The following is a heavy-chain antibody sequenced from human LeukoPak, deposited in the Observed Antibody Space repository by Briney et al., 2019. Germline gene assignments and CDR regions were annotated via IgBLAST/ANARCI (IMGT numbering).Heavy chain of an antibody. Sequence: TGGSLRLSCAASGFTFNNAWMSWVRQAPGKGLEWVGRIKSKTDGGTTDFAAPVKGRFTISRDDSKNMLYLQMNSLKTEDTAVYYCTTYIQYRGYYYFDYWGQGTLVTVSS. D-gene: IGHD3-22*01. CDR2: IKSKTDGGTT. J-gene: IGHJ4*02. CDR1: GFTFNNAW. CDR3: TTYIQYRGYYYFDY. V-gene: IGHV3-15*01.